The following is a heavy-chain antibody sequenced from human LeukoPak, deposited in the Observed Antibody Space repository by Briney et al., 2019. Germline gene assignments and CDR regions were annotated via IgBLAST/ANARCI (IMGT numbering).Heavy chain of an antibody. J-gene: IGHJ4*02. CDR3: ARADDSSGYALH. CDR1: GYSISSGYY. D-gene: IGHD3-22*01. V-gene: IGHV4-38-2*02. Sequence: SETLSLTCTVSGYSISSGYYWGWIRPPPGKGLEWIGSIYHSGSTYYNPSLKSRVTILVDTSKNQFSLKLSSVTAADTAVYYCARADDSSGYALHWGQGTLVTVSS. CDR2: IYHSGST.